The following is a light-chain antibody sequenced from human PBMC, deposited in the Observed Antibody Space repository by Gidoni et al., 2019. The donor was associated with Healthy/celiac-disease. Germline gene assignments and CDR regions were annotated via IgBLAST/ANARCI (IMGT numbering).Light chain of an antibody. Sequence: EIVLTQSSGTLSLSPGERATLSCRASQSVSSSYLAWYQQKPGQAPRLLIYGASSRATGIPDRFRGSGSGTDFTLTISRLEPEDLAVYYCQQYGSHWWTFGQGTKVEIK. CDR3: QQYGSHWWT. V-gene: IGKV3-20*01. CDR1: QSVSSSY. J-gene: IGKJ1*01. CDR2: GAS.